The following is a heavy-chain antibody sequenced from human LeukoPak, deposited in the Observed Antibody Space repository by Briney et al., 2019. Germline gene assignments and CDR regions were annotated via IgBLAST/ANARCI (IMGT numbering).Heavy chain of an antibody. D-gene: IGHD4-23*01. CDR3: ARGGGGNSWFDP. J-gene: IGHJ5*02. V-gene: IGHV1-69*13. CDR2: IIPIFGTA. CDR1: GGTFSSYA. Sequence: ASVKVSCKASGGTFSSYAISWVRQAPGQGLEWMGGIIPIFGTANYAQKFQGRVTITADESTSTAYMELSSLRSEDTAVYYCARGGGGNSWFDPWGQGTLVTVSS.